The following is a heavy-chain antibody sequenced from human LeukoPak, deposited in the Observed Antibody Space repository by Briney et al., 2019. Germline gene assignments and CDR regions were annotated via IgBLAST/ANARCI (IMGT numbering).Heavy chain of an antibody. CDR3: ARHEDYGDYVTDY. V-gene: IGHV4-39*01. Sequence: PSETLSLTCTVSGGSISSSSYHWGWIRQPPGKGLEWIGSIYYSGSTYYNPSLKSRVTISVDTSKNQFSLKLSSVTAADTAVYYCARHEDYGDYVTDYWGQGTLVTVSS. CDR1: GGSISSSSYH. CDR2: IYYSGST. D-gene: IGHD4-17*01. J-gene: IGHJ4*02.